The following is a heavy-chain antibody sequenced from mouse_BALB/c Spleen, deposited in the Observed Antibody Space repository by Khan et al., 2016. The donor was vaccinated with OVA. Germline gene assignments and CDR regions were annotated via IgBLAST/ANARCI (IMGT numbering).Heavy chain of an antibody. Sequence: EVQLQESGPGLVKPSQSLSLTCTVTGYSITSDYAWNWIRQFPGNKLEWMGYIGYSGSTSYNPSLKSRISITRDTSKTQFFLQLNSVPTESTATYYCARLGPGFAYWGQGTLVTVSA. CDR3: ARLGPGFAY. CDR2: IGYSGST. V-gene: IGHV3-2*02. CDR1: GYSITSDYA. D-gene: IGHD4-1*01. J-gene: IGHJ3*01.